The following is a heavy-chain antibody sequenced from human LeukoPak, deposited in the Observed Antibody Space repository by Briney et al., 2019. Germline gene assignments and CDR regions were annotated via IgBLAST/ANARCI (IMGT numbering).Heavy chain of an antibody. CDR3: ARGQTYYYDSSGYTDAFDI. CDR1: GGSISSGGYS. J-gene: IGHJ3*02. CDR2: IYHSGST. D-gene: IGHD3-22*01. Sequence: PSETLSLTCAVCGGSISSGGYSWSWIRQPPGQGLEWIGYIYHSGSTYYNPSLKSRVTISVDRSKNQFSLKLSSVTAADTAVYYCARGQTYYYDSSGYTDAFDIWGQGTMVTVSS. V-gene: IGHV4-30-2*01.